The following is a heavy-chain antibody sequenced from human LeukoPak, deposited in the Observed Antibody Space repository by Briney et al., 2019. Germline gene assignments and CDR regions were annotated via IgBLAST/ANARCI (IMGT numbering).Heavy chain of an antibody. CDR2: INPSGGST. J-gene: IGHJ4*02. Sequence: ASVKVSCKASGYTFTGYYMHWVRQAPGQGLEWMGIINPSGGSTSYAQKFQGRVTMTRDTSTSTVYMEVSSLRSEDTAVYYCARRAGDCSGGSCYAEYWGQGTLVTVSS. CDR1: GYTFTGYY. D-gene: IGHD2-15*01. V-gene: IGHV1-46*01. CDR3: ARRAGDCSGGSCYAEY.